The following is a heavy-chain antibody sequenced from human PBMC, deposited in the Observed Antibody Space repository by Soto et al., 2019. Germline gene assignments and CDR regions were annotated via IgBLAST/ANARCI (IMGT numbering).Heavy chain of an antibody. D-gene: IGHD4-17*01. Sequence: PGESLKISCKGSGSSFLNYWISWVRQMPGKGLEWMGRIDSSDSYTNYSPSFQGHVTISADKSISTAYLQWSSLKASDTAIYYCTIHYGLYHKMELWGQGTPVTVSS. V-gene: IGHV5-10-1*01. CDR1: GSSFLNYW. CDR2: IDSSDSYT. CDR3: TIHYGLYHKMEL. J-gene: IGHJ6*02.